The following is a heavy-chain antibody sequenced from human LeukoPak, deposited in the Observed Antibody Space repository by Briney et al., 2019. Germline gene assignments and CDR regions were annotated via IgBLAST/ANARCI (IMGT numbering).Heavy chain of an antibody. CDR2: ISGSGGST. Sequence: GGSLRLSCAASGFTFSSDAMSWVRQAPGKGLEWVSAISGSGGSTYYADSVKGRFTISRDNSKNTLYLQMNSLRAEDTAVYYCAKDRSITIVRGLQGLDAFDIWGQGTMVTVSS. CDR1: GFTFSSDA. J-gene: IGHJ3*02. D-gene: IGHD3-10*01. CDR3: AKDRSITIVRGLQGLDAFDI. V-gene: IGHV3-23*01.